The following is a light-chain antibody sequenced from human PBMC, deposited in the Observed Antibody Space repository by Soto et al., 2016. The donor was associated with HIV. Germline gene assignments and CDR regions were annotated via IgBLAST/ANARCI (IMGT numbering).Light chain of an antibody. CDR1: QSISTW. V-gene: IGKV1-5*03. J-gene: IGKJ1*01. CDR3: QQYNSNSRT. Sequence: DIQMTQSPSTLSASVGDRVTITCRASQSISTWLAWYQQKPGKAPKLLIYKASSLEMGVPSRFSGSGSGTEFTLTISSLQPDDFATYYCQQYNSNSRTFGQGTNVEIK. CDR2: KAS.